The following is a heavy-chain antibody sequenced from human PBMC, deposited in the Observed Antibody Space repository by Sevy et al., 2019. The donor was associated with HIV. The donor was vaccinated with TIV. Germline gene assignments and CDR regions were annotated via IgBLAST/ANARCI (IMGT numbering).Heavy chain of an antibody. CDR1: GGSTSSSSYY. J-gene: IGHJ4*02. V-gene: IGHV4-39*01. Sequence: SETLSLTCTVSGGSTSSSSYYWGWLRQPPGKGLEYIASIHYSGSTFYNPSLKSRLTISVDTSKNQVSLELRSVTAADTALYYCARQDSFDSALYYPHYWGRGTLVTVSS. CDR3: ARQDSFDSALYYPHY. D-gene: IGHD3-22*01. CDR2: IHYSGST.